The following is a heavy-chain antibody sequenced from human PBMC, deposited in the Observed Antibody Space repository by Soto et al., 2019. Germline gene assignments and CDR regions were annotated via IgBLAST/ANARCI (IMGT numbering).Heavy chain of an antibody. J-gene: IGHJ4*02. Sequence: SETRSLTCSVSGASVTSPEHYWTWIRQSPGKGLEWIGYIYYSGSTYYNPSLKSRVTISVDTSKNQFSLKLSSVTAADTAVYYCARRPTGELPFDYWGQGTLVTVSS. CDR2: IYYSGST. D-gene: IGHD1-26*01. CDR1: GASVTSPEHY. V-gene: IGHV4-39*01. CDR3: ARRPTGELPFDY.